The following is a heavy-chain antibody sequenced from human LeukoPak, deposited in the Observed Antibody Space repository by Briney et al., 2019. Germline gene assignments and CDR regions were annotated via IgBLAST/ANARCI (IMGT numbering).Heavy chain of an antibody. Sequence: GGSLRLSCAASGFTFSSYDMHWVRQATGKGLEWVSAIGTAGDTYYPGSVKGRFTISRENAKNSLYLQMNSLRAGDTAVYYCARGANDYGVYNWFDPWGQGTLVTVSS. CDR2: IGTAGDT. CDR1: GFTFSSYD. CDR3: ARGANDYGVYNWFDP. J-gene: IGHJ5*02. V-gene: IGHV3-13*01. D-gene: IGHD4-17*01.